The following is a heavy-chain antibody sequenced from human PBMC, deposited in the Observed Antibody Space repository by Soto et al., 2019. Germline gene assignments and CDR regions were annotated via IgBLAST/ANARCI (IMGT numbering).Heavy chain of an antibody. D-gene: IGHD5-12*01. Sequence: SHTRSLTGAISGYSVASDSAAWNLIRQCPSRGLEWLGRTYYRSKWYNDYAVSVKGRISINPDTSKNQFSLQLNSVTPEDTAVYYCARVNIVSTFYVDSWGQGTLVTVSS. CDR3: ARVNIVSTFYVDS. CDR1: GYSVASDSAA. V-gene: IGHV6-1*01. CDR2: TYYRSKWYN. J-gene: IGHJ4*02.